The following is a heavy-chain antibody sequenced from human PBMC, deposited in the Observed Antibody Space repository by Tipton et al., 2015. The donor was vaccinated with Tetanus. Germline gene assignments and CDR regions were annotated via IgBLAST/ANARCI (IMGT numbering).Heavy chain of an antibody. J-gene: IGHJ6*02. CDR1: GYTFTHYG. Sequence: QLVQSGPEVKKPGASVKVSCKASGYTFTHYGISWVRQAPGQGLEWVGWISPFTGDTEYAQNLQDRLILTTDTSTATAYVEVRSLTSDDTAVYYCARDRAVPVQAYGTDVWGQGTSVTVS. D-gene: IGHD6-19*01. CDR2: ISPFTGDT. CDR3: ARDRAVPVQAYGTDV. V-gene: IGHV1-18*01.